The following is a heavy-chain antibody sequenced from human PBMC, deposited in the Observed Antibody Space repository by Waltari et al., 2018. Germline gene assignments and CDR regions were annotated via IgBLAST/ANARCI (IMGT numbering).Heavy chain of an antibody. J-gene: IGHJ4*02. CDR2: IYSGGYT. D-gene: IGHD3-22*01. Sequence: EVQLAESGGGLVQPGGSLRISCAASGFTVSNNYMSWVRQAPGKGLEGFSLIYSGGYTQYADSVKGRFTISRDNSKNTLYRQMNSLRVEDTAVYYCARNPRYDSPDWGQGTLVTVSS. V-gene: IGHV3-66*02. CDR1: GFTVSNNY. CDR3: ARNPRYDSPD.